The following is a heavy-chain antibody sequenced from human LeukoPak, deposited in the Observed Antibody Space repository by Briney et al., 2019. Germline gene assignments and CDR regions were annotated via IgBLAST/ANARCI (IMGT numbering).Heavy chain of an antibody. CDR3: ARPYGDFWSGGNWFDP. V-gene: IGHV4-39*01. Sequence: NPSETLSLTCIVSGGSISSSSYYWGWIRQPPGKGLEWIGSIYYSGSTYYNPSLKSRVTISVDTSKNQFSLKLSSVTAADTAVYYCARPYGDFWSGGNWFDPWGQGTLVTVSS. J-gene: IGHJ5*02. CDR2: IYYSGST. CDR1: GGSISSSSYY. D-gene: IGHD3-3*01.